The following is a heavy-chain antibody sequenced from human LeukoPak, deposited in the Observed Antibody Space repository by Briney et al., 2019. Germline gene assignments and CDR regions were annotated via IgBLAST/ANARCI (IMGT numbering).Heavy chain of an antibody. V-gene: IGHV3-33*01. CDR2: IWYDGSNK. Sequence: PGGSLRLSCAASGFTFSSYGMHWARQAPGKGLEWVAVIWYDGSNKYYADSVKGRFTISRDNSKNTLYLQMNSLRAEDTAVYYCARVTDIAVAGTGIDYWGQGTLVTVSS. CDR3: ARVTDIAVAGTGIDY. D-gene: IGHD6-19*01. CDR1: GFTFSSYG. J-gene: IGHJ4*02.